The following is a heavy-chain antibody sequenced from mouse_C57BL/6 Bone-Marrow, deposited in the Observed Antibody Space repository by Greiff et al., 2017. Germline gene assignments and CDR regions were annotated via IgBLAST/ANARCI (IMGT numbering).Heavy chain of an antibody. CDR1: GYTFTSYW. Sequence: QVQLQQSGAELVMPGASVKLSCKASGYTFTSYWMHWVKQRPGQGLEWIGEIDPSDSYTNYNQKFKGKSTLTVDKSSSTAYMQLSSLTSEDSAVYCCARITTVVATDYAMDYWGQGTSVTVSS. V-gene: IGHV1-69*01. D-gene: IGHD1-1*01. CDR2: IDPSDSYT. J-gene: IGHJ4*01. CDR3: ARITTVVATDYAMDY.